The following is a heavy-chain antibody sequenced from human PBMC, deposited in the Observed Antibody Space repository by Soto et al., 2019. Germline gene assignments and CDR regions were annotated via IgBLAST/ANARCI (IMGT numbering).Heavy chain of an antibody. V-gene: IGHV3-7*03. CDR1: GFTFSSYW. D-gene: IGHD2-2*02. CDR3: ARVGTFTAAIDYFDY. J-gene: IGHJ4*02. CDR2: IKQDGSEK. Sequence: GGSLRLSCAASGFTFSSYWMSWVRQAPGRGLEWVANIKQDGSEKYYVDSVKGRFTISRDNAKNSLYLQMNRLRAEDTAVYYCARVGTFTAAIDYFDYWGQGTLVTVSS.